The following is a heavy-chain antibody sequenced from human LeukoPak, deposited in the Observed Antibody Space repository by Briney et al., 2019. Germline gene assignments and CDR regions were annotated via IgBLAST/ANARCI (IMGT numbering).Heavy chain of an antibody. Sequence: GASVKVSCKASGYTFTSYGISWVRQAPGQGLEWMGRIIPIFGTANYAQKFQGRVTITTDESTSTAYMELSSLRSEDTAVYYCARDLGYCSGGSRRIFDYWGQGTLVTVSS. D-gene: IGHD2-15*01. CDR3: ARDLGYCSGGSRRIFDY. CDR1: GYTFTSYG. J-gene: IGHJ4*02. V-gene: IGHV1-69*05. CDR2: IIPIFGTA.